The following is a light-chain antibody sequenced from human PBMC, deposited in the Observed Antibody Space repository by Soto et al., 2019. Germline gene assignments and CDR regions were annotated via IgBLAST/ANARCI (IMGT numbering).Light chain of an antibody. CDR1: SSDVGAYNY. CDR2: EVS. V-gene: IGLV2-14*01. J-gene: IGLJ1*01. CDR3: YFFTTDWTHV. Sequence: QSALTQPASVSGSPGQSITISCTGTSSDVGAYNYVSWFQQHPGKAPTLIISEVSNRPSGVSNRFSGSKSGNAASLTISGLQAEDEADYFCYFFTTDWTHVFGTGTKVTVL.